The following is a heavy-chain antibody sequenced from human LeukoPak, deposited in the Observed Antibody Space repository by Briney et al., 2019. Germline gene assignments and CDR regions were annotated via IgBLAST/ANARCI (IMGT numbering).Heavy chain of an antibody. D-gene: IGHD3-10*01. Sequence: SETLSLTCTVSGGSISSYYWSWIRQPPGKGLEWIGYIYYSGSTNYNPSLKSRVTISVDTSKNQFSLKLSSVTAADTAVYYCARGRITMVRGVIIIRRVGWFDPWGQGTLVTVSS. CDR2: IYYSGST. V-gene: IGHV4-59*12. CDR3: ARGRITMVRGVIIIRRVGWFDP. CDR1: GGSISSYY. J-gene: IGHJ5*02.